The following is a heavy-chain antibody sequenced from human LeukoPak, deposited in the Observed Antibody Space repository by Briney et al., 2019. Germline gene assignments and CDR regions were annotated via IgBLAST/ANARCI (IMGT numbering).Heavy chain of an antibody. Sequence: ASVKVSCKASGYTFTSYYMHWVRQAPGQGLEWMGIINPSGGSTSYAQKFQGRVTMTGDTSTSTVYMELSSLRSEDTAVYYCARTGYYYDSSGYSYYYGMDVWGQGTTVTVSS. J-gene: IGHJ6*02. CDR2: INPSGGST. CDR3: ARTGYYYDSSGYSYYYGMDV. CDR1: GYTFTSYY. V-gene: IGHV1-46*01. D-gene: IGHD3-22*01.